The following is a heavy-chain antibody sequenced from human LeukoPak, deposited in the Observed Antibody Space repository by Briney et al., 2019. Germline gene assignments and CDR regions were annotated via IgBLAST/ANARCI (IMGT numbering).Heavy chain of an antibody. Sequence: GGSLRLPCAASGFTFSSYAMSWVRQAPGKGLEWVSVISGSGDSTYYADSVKGRFTISRDNSKNTLYLQMNSLRAEDTAVYYCESSGRYYFDYWGQGTLVTVSS. V-gene: IGHV3-23*01. CDR2: ISGSGDST. D-gene: IGHD2-15*01. CDR1: GFTFSSYA. J-gene: IGHJ4*02. CDR3: ESSGRYYFDY.